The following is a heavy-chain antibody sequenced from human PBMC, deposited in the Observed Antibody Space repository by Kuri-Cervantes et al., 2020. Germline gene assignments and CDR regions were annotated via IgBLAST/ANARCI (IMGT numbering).Heavy chain of an antibody. D-gene: IGHD2-15*01. Sequence: GGFLRLSFAAFGFTFSGYSINWVRQAPGKGLEWVSSISSSSRYIYYADTVKDQFTISSDNAKNSLYLQMNSLRAEDRAVYYCARDAAGGAHTDYWGQGTLVTVSS. CDR2: ISSSSRYI. V-gene: IGHV3-21*01. CDR1: GFTFSGYS. J-gene: IGHJ4*02. CDR3: ARDAAGGAHTDY.